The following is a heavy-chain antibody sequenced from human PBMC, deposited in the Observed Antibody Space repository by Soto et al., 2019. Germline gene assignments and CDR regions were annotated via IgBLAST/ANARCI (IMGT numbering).Heavy chain of an antibody. Sequence: QVQLVQSGAEVKKPGTSVKVSCKASGYTFTSYDINWVRQATGQGLEWMGWMNPNSGNTGYAQKFQGRVTMTRNNSRSTDYMEVSRMRSEDTAVYDCARQKVDASDYWGQGTLVTVSS. CDR1: GYTFTSYD. V-gene: IGHV1-8*01. D-gene: IGHD2-15*01. CDR2: MNPNSGNT. CDR3: ARQKVDASDY. J-gene: IGHJ4*02.